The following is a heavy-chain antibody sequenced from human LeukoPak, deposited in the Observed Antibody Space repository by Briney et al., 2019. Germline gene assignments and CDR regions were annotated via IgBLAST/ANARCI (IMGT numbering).Heavy chain of an antibody. Sequence: GGSLRLSCAASGFSFRRYWKHWVRQAPGKGLEWVSRINSDGSSTTYADSVKGRSSISRDNAKNTLYLHMSSLRAEDTGVYYCARAVRAHPPADFWGQGTLVTVSS. J-gene: IGHJ4*02. CDR2: INSDGSST. D-gene: IGHD3-3*01. V-gene: IGHV3-74*01. CDR3: ARAVRAHPPADF. CDR1: GFSFRRYW.